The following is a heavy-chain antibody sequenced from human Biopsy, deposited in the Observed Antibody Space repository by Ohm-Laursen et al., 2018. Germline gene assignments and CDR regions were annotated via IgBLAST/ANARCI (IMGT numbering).Heavy chain of an antibody. Sequence: SVKVSCKASGGTFTMFPISWVRQAPGQGLEWMGGVTPIFGTSNHALKFQGRVTITADKSTSTAYMELNSLRSDDTAMYYCARDALLPGVGGMDVWGQGTTVTVSS. J-gene: IGHJ6*02. CDR1: GGTFTMFP. D-gene: IGHD3-10*01. V-gene: IGHV1-69*06. CDR3: ARDALLPGVGGMDV. CDR2: VTPIFGTS.